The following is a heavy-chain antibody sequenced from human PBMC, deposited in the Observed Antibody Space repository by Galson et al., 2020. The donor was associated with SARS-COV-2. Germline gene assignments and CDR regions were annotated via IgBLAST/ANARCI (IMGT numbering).Heavy chain of an antibody. CDR2: ITWNSGNI. CDR3: AKGPNSYSSAWFGIDY. J-gene: IGHJ4*02. Sequence: GGSLRLSCAASGFTFDDYAMHWVRQAPGKGLEWVSTITWNSGNIGYADSVKGRFTISRDNAKNSLFLQMNSLRAEDTAMYYCAKGPNSYSSAWFGIDYWGQGTLVTVSS. D-gene: IGHD6-19*01. V-gene: IGHV3-9*01. CDR1: GFTFDDYA.